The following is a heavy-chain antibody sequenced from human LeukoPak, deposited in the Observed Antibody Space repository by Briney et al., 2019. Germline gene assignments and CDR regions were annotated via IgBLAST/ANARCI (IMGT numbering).Heavy chain of an antibody. V-gene: IGHV1-2*02. J-gene: IGHJ4*02. CDR3: ARDAATYYAILTPGSAIDY. D-gene: IGHD3-9*01. CDR1: GYTFTGYY. CDR2: INPNSGGT. Sequence: ASVKVSCKASGYTFTGYYMHWVRQAPGQGLEWMGWINPNSGGTNYAQKFQGRVTMTRDTSISTAYMELSRLRSDATAVYYCARDAATYYAILTPGSAIDYWGQGTLVTVSS.